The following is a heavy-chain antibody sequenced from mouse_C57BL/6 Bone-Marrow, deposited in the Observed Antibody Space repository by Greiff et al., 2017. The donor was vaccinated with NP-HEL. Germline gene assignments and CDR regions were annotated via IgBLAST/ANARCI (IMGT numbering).Heavy chain of an antibody. J-gene: IGHJ4*01. CDR1: GFTFSDYY. D-gene: IGHD2-2*01. Sequence: EVQRVESEGGLVQPGSSMKLSCTASGFTFSDYYMAWVRQVPEKGLEWVANINYDGSSTYYLDSLKSRFIISRDNAKNILYLQMSSLKSEDTATYYCARWLPPYAMDYWGQGTSVTVSS. CDR2: INYDGSST. CDR3: ARWLPPYAMDY. V-gene: IGHV5-16*01.